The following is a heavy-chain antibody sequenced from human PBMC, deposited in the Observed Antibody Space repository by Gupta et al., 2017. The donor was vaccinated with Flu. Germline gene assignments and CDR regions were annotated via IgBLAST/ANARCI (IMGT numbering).Heavy chain of an antibody. CDR1: GYTFTSYW. D-gene: IGHD4-17*01. CDR2: IYPHDSDT. V-gene: IGHV5-51*03. J-gene: IGHJ6*02. Sequence: EVQLVQSGPEVKKPGESLTISCKASGYTFTSYWIALVRQMPGRGLEWMGIIYPHDSDTRYSPSFQGQVTISADKSITTAYLHWSSLKASDTAMYYCARRDYNGEDGSFRGMDVWGQGTTVTVSS. CDR3: ARRDYNGEDGSFRGMDV.